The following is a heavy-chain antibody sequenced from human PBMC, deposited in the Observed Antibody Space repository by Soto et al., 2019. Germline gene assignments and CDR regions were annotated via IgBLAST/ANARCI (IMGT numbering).Heavy chain of an antibody. D-gene: IGHD6-19*01. J-gene: IGHJ6*02. CDR3: ARSLYSSGGGGDYYYYYGMDV. Sequence: QVQLQESGPGLVKPSQTLSLTCTVSGGSISSGGYYWSWIRQHPGKGLEWIGYIYYSGSTYYNPSLQNRFTIPVDTSKSQFSLKLSSVTAADTAVYYCARSLYSSGGGGDYYYYYGMDVWGQGTTVTVSS. CDR1: GGSISSGGYY. V-gene: IGHV4-31*03. CDR2: IYYSGST.